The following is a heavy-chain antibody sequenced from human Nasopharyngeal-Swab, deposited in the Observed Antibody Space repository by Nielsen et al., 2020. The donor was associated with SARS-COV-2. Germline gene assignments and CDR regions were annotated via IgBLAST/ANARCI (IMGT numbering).Heavy chain of an antibody. CDR3: ARGCRYCTPKMYFDL. CDR1: GGSISSSSYY. CDR2: IYYSGST. Sequence: GSLRLSCTVSGGSISSSSYYWGWIRQPPGKGLEWIGSIYYSGSTYYNPSLKSRVTISVDTSKNQFSLKLSSVTAADTAVYYCARGCRYCTPKMYFDLWGRGTLVTVSS. V-gene: IGHV4-39*07. J-gene: IGHJ2*01. D-gene: IGHD2-8*01.